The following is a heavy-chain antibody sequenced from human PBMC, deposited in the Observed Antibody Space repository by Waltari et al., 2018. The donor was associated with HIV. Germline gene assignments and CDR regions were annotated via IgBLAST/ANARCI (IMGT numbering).Heavy chain of an antibody. V-gene: IGHV4-34*01. J-gene: IGHJ3*02. D-gene: IGHD2-21*02. CDR2: INHSGNT. CDR1: GGSFSGYF. CDR3: ASSIVVVTARYAFDI. Sequence: QVQLQQWGAGLLKPSETLSLTCAVYGGSFSGYFWSWIRQPPGKGLEWIGEINHSGNTNNNPSLKSRVTISVDTSKTHFSLKLSSVTAADTAVYYCASSIVVVTARYAFDIWGQGTMVTVSS.